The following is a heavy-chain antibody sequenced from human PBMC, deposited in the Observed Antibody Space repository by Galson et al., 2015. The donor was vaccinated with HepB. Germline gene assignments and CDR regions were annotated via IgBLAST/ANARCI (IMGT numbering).Heavy chain of an antibody. Sequence: SLRLSCAASGLTFSSYAMSWVRQAPGKGLEWVSAISGSGGSTYYADSVKGRFTISRDNSKNTLYLQMNSLRAEDTAVYYCAKDGGYIVVGPLVRFNGAFDILCQGTMVTVSS. CDR3: AKDGGYIVVGPLVRFNGAFDI. D-gene: IGHD2-2*01. CDR1: GLTFSSYA. CDR2: ISGSGGST. V-gene: IGHV3-23*01. J-gene: IGHJ3*02.